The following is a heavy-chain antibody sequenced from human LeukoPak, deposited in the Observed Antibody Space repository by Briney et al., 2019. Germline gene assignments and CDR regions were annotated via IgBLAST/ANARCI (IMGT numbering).Heavy chain of an antibody. D-gene: IGHD2-2*01. Sequence: SETLSLTCTVSGGSISSSSYYWGWIRQPPGKGLEWIGSIYYSGSTYYNPSLKSRVTISVDTSKNQFSLKLSSVTAADTAVYYCARYCSSTSCYRVDYWGQGTLVTVSS. CDR2: IYYSGST. CDR1: GGSISSSSYY. J-gene: IGHJ4*02. CDR3: ARYCSSTSCYRVDY. V-gene: IGHV4-39*01.